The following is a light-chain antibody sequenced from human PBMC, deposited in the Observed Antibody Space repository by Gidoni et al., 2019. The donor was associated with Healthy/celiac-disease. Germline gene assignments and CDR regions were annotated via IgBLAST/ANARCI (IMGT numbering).Light chain of an antibody. CDR3: MQALQTPWT. CDR2: LGS. V-gene: IGKV2-28*01. CDR1: QSLLHSNGYNY. Sequence: EIVMTQSPLSLLVTPGEPASISCRSSQSLLHSNGYNYLDWYLQKPGQSPQLLIYLGSNRASGVPDRFSGSGSGTDFTLKISRVEAEDVGVYYCMQALQTPWTFGQXTKVEIK. J-gene: IGKJ1*01.